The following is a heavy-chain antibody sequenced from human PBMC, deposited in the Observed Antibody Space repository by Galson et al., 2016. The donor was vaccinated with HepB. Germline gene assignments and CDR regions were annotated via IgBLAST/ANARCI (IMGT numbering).Heavy chain of an antibody. V-gene: IGHV4-4*07. D-gene: IGHD4-17*01. CDR1: GGSISSSY. CDR3: ARGTMTTPDY. Sequence: ETLFLTCTVSGGSISSSYWSWIRQHAGQGLEWIGRIYTSGSSNYNPSLKSRVTMSIDTSKNQFSLKLTSVTAADTAVYYCARGTMTTPDYWGQGTLVTVSS. J-gene: IGHJ4*02. CDR2: IYTSGSS.